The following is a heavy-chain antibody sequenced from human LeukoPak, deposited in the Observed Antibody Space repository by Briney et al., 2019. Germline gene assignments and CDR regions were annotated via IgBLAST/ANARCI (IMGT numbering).Heavy chain of an antibody. CDR2: IYYSGST. Sequence: PSETLSLTCTVSGGSISSSSYYWGWIRQPPGKGLEWIGSIYYSGSTYFNPSLKSRVTISVDTSKNQFSLKLSSVTAADTAVYYCARGRRLSSIAARPYDYWGQGTLVTVSS. V-gene: IGHV4-39*01. D-gene: IGHD6-6*01. J-gene: IGHJ4*02. CDR3: ARGRRLSSIAARPYDY. CDR1: GGSISSSSYY.